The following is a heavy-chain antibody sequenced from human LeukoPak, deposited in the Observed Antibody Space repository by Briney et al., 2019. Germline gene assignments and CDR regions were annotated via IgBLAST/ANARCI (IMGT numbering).Heavy chain of an antibody. J-gene: IGHJ4*02. CDR2: ISPNSGGT. D-gene: IGHD5-18*01. CDR3: AALPDTAMDNYFDY. CDR1: GGTFSSYA. V-gene: IGHV1-2*02. Sequence: ASVKVSCKASGGTFSSYAISWVRQAPGQGLEWMGWISPNSGGTNYEQSFQGRVTMTRDTSISTAYMELSRLRSDDTAVYYCAALPDTAMDNYFDYWGQGTLVTVSS.